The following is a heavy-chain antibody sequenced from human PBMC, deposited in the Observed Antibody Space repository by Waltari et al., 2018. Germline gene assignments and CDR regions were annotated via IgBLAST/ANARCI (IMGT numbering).Heavy chain of an antibody. D-gene: IGHD6-6*01. CDR2: ISYDGSNK. J-gene: IGHJ3*02. CDR3: AREVEAARGGAFDI. Sequence: QVQLVESGGGVVQPGRSLRLSWAASGFTVSSYAMPGVRQAPGKGLEWVAVISYDGSNKYYADSVKGRFTISRDNSKNTLYLQMNSLRAEDTAVYYCAREVEAARGGAFDIWGQGTMVTVSS. V-gene: IGHV3-30-3*01. CDR1: GFTVSSYA.